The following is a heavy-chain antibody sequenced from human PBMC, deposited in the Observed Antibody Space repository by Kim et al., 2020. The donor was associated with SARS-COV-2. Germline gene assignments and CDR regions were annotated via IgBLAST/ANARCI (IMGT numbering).Heavy chain of an antibody. V-gene: IGHV3-33*08. Sequence: GGSLRLSCTASGFKFDKYGMHWIRQAPGKGLEWVAMIWYDGSSEFYADSVKGRFTISRYISKNTLYLQMNRLRAEDTAVYYCARDQPAMTVVNPYPAYWGQGTLVTVSS. CDR2: IWYDGSSE. D-gene: IGHD2-21*01. CDR1: GFKFDKYG. J-gene: IGHJ4*02. CDR3: ARDQPAMTVVNPYPAY.